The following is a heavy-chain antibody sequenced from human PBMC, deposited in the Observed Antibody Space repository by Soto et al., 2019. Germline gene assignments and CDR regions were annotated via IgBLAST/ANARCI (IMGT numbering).Heavy chain of an antibody. J-gene: IGHJ4*02. V-gene: IGHV3-48*02. CDR1: EFSFSAYS. D-gene: IGHD3-22*01. Sequence: PGGSLRLSCAAYEFSFSAYSMNWVRQAPGKGLEWVSYISRRGSTIYYADSVKGRFTISRDDAKNSLYLQMNSLRDEDTAVYYCARGDSSGYLPYYFDYWGQGALVTVSS. CDR3: ARGDSSGYLPYYFDY. CDR2: ISRRGSTI.